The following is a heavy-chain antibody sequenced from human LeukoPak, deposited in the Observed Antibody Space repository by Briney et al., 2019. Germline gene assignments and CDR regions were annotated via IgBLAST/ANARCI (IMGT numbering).Heavy chain of an antibody. Sequence: GGSLRLSCAASGFTFSSYGMHWVRQAPGKGLEWVAFIRYDGGNKYYADSVKGRFTISRGNSKNTLYLQMNSLRAEDTAVYYCAKYHGENLDPNAFDYWGQGTLVTVSS. CDR1: GFTFSSYG. V-gene: IGHV3-30*02. CDR3: AKYHGENLDPNAFDY. CDR2: IRYDGGNK. J-gene: IGHJ4*02. D-gene: IGHD4-17*01.